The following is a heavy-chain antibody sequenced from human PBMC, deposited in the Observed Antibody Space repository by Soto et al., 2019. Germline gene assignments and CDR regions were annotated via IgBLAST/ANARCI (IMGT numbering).Heavy chain of an antibody. CDR1: GFTFSSYG. Sequence: GGSLRLSCAASGFTFSSYGMHWVRQAPGKGLEWVAVIWYDGSNKYYADSVKGRFTISRDNSKNTLYLQMNSLRAEDTAVYYCARRGRGYCSGGSCYGDAFDIWGQGTMVTVSS. V-gene: IGHV3-33*01. CDR2: IWYDGSNK. CDR3: ARRGRGYCSGGSCYGDAFDI. J-gene: IGHJ3*02. D-gene: IGHD2-15*01.